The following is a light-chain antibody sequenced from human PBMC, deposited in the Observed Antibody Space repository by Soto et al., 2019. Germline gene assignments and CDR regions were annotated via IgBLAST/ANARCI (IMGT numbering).Light chain of an antibody. V-gene: IGKV3-20*01. CDR1: QSVSSNY. CDR2: GAS. Sequence: PGERAILSCRASQSVSSNYLAWYQQKPGQAPRLLMYGASTRATGIPDRFSGGGSGTDFTLTISRLEPEEFAVYFCQQYAYSPPTFGPGTKVDIK. CDR3: QQYAYSPPT. J-gene: IGKJ3*01.